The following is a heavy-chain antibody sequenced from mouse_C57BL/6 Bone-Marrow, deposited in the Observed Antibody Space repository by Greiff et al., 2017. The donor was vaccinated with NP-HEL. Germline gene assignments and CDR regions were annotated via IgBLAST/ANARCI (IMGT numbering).Heavy chain of an antibody. CDR2: IWTGGGI. D-gene: IGHD1-1*01. J-gene: IGHJ1*03. CDR3: ARKDYYGSSYWYFDV. Sequence: VQLQQSGPGLVAPSQSLSITCTVSGFSLTSYAISWVRQPPGKGLEWLGVIWTGGGINYNSALKSRLSISKDNSKSQVFLKMNSLQTDDTARYYCARKDYYGSSYWYFDVWGTGTTVTVSS. V-gene: IGHV2-9-1*01. CDR1: GFSLTSYA.